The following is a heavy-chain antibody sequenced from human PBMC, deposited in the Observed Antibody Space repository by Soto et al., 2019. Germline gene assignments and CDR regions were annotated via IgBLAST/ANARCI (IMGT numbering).Heavy chain of an antibody. J-gene: IGHJ3*02. V-gene: IGHV3-23*01. Sequence: KGLEWVSAISGSGGSTYYADSVKGRFTISRDNSKNTLYLQMNSLRAEDTAVYYCSKDKVAVAGDDEVLDIRVQGTMVIVSS. D-gene: IGHD6-19*01. CDR3: SKDKVAVAGDDEVLDI. CDR2: ISGSGGST.